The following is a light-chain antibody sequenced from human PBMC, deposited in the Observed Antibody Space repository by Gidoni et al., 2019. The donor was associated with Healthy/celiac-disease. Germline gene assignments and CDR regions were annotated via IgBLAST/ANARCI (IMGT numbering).Light chain of an antibody. J-gene: IGKJ5*01. CDR3: QQSYSTPWVI. CDR1: QSISSY. V-gene: IGKV1-39*01. Sequence: DIQMTQSPSSLSASVGDRVTITCRASQSISSYLNWYQQKPGKAPKLLIYAASSLQSGVPSRFSGSGSGTDFTLTISSLQPEDFATYYCQQSYSTPWVIFGQGTRLEIK. CDR2: AAS.